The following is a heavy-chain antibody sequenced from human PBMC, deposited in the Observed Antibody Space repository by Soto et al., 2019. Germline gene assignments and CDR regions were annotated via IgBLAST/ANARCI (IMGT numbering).Heavy chain of an antibody. Sequence: EVQLVESGGGLVQPGRSLTLSCAASGFAFGDDAMSWFRQAPGKGLEWLGFIRSKTYGGTTEYAASVKGRFTISRDDSKSIAYLQMNSLKTEDSAVYYCSRDLLRFDRSGYYASHYWGQGTLVTVSS. J-gene: IGHJ4*02. CDR3: SRDLLRFDRSGYYASHY. CDR1: GFAFGDDA. V-gene: IGHV3-49*03. CDR2: IRSKTYGGTT. D-gene: IGHD3-22*01.